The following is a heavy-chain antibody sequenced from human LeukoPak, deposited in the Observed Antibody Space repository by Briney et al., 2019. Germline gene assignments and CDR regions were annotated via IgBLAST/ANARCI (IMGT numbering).Heavy chain of an antibody. CDR3: ARLANTAYYDFWSGYFPNWFDP. CDR1: GGSISSSSYY. V-gene: IGHV4-39*01. Sequence: SETLSLTCTVSGGSISSSSYYWGWIRQPPGKGLEWIGSIYYSGSTYYNPSLKNRVTISVDTSKNQFSLKLSSVTAADTAVYYCARLANTAYYDFWSGYFPNWFDPWGQGTLVTVSS. J-gene: IGHJ5*02. D-gene: IGHD3-3*01. CDR2: IYYSGST.